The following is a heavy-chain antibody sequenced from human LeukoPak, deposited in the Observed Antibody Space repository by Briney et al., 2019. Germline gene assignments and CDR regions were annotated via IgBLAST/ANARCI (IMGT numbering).Heavy chain of an antibody. CDR2: IYYTGTT. Sequence: SETLSLTCTVSGGSISRYYWSWLRQPPGKGLEWIGHIYYTGTTNYNPSLKSRVTMSVDTSKNQFSLKLSSVTAADTAVYYCARDRHSSGWYLLSGWFDPGAREPWSPSPQ. D-gene: IGHD6-19*01. V-gene: IGHV4-59*12. CDR3: ARDRHSSGWYLLSGWFDP. J-gene: IGHJ5*02. CDR1: GGSISRYY.